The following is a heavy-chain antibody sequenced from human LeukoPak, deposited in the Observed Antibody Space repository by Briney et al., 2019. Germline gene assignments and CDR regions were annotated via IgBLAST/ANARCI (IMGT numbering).Heavy chain of an antibody. Sequence: GGSLRLSCAASGFTFSSYWMSWVRQAPGRGLEWVANIKQDGSEKYYVDSVKGRFTISRDNAKNSLYLQMNSLRAEDTAVYYCARARKTKQTNSNYDYWGQGTLVTVSS. D-gene: IGHD4-11*01. J-gene: IGHJ4*02. CDR2: IKQDGSEK. CDR1: GFTFSSYW. V-gene: IGHV3-7*01. CDR3: ARARKTKQTNSNYDY.